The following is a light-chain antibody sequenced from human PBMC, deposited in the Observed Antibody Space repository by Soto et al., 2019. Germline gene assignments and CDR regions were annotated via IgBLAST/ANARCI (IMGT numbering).Light chain of an antibody. V-gene: IGKV3-20*01. Sequence: EIVLTQSPGTLSLSPGDRGTLSCRASQSVSSTYLGWYQQKPGQAPRLLIYGASSRATGIPDRFSGSGSGTDFTLTISRLEPEDFAVYYCQQYVRSPWTFGRGTKVDIK. CDR1: QSVSSTY. J-gene: IGKJ1*01. CDR2: GAS. CDR3: QQYVRSPWT.